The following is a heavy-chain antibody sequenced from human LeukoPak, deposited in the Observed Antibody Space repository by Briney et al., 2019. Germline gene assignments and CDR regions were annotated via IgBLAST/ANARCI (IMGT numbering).Heavy chain of an antibody. Sequence: SRTLSLTCAVSGGSISSGGYSWSWIRQPPGKGLEWIGYIYHSGSTYYNPSLKSRVTISVDRSKNQFSLKLSSVTAADTAVYYCARDSGGMDVWGQGTTVTVSS. CDR2: IYHSGST. J-gene: IGHJ6*02. V-gene: IGHV4-30-2*01. CDR1: GGSISSGGYS. D-gene: IGHD2-8*02. CDR3: ARDSGGMDV.